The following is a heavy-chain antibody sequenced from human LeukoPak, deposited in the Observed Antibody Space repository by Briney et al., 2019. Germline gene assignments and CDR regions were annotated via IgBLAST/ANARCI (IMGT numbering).Heavy chain of an antibody. V-gene: IGHV3-21*01. J-gene: IGHJ4*02. CDR2: ISSSSSYI. Sequence: GGSLRLSCAASGLTFRTYWMNWVRQAPGKGLEWVSSISSSSSYIYYADSVKGRFTISRDNAKNSLYLQMNSLRAEDTAVYYCARDLYSSSWIDYWGQGTLVTVSS. CDR3: ARDLYSSSWIDY. D-gene: IGHD6-13*01. CDR1: GLTFRTYW.